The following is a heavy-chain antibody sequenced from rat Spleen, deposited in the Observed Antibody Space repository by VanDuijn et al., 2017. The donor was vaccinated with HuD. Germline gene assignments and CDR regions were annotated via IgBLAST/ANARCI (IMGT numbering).Heavy chain of an antibody. CDR1: GFTFSDYG. Sequence: EVQLVESDGGLVQPGRSLKLSCAASGFTFSDYGMAWVRQTPTKGLEWVATISYGDSFGHSSTYYRDSVKGRFTISRDNAKSTLYLQMDSLRSEDTATYSCAAHNGYNYNWYFDFWGPGTMVTVSS. J-gene: IGHJ1*01. CDR3: AAHNGYNYNWYFDF. CDR2: ISYGDSFGHSST. D-gene: IGHD1-9*01. V-gene: IGHV5-29*01.